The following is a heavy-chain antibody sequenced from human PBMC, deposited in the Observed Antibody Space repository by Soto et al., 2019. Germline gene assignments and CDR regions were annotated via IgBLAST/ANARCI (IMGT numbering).Heavy chain of an antibody. J-gene: IGHJ4*02. V-gene: IGHV3-74*01. CDR1: GFTFSSYW. Sequence: EVQLVESGGGLDQPGGSLRLSCAASGFTFSSYWMHWVRQAPGKGLVWVSRINSDGSSTSYADSVKGRFTISRDNAKNTLYLQMNSLSAEDTAVYYCVRTSLVVAAATREDYWGQGTLVTVSS. D-gene: IGHD2-15*01. CDR3: VRTSLVVAAATREDY. CDR2: INSDGSST.